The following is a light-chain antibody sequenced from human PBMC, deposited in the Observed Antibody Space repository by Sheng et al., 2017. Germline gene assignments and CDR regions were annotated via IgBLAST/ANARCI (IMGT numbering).Light chain of an antibody. J-gene: IGKJ3*01. CDR1: QGISSY. Sequence: AIRMTQSPSSLSASTGDRVTITCRASQGISSYLAWYQQKPGKAPKLLIYAASTLQSGVPSRFSGSGSGTDFTLTISCLQSEDFATYYCQQYYSYPRTFGPGTESGYQT. CDR3: QQYYSYPRT. CDR2: AAS. V-gene: IGKV1-8*01.